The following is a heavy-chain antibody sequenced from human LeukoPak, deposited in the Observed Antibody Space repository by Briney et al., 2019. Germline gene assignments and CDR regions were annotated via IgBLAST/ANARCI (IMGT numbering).Heavy chain of an antibody. CDR2: IYPSGST. Sequence: KPSETLSLTCAVYGGSFSGYYWSWIRQPPGKGLEWIGRIYPSGSTNYNPSLKSRVTISVDTSKNQFSLKLSSVTAADTAVYHCARVSSRDSRFDPWGQGTLVTVSS. J-gene: IGHJ5*02. CDR1: GGSFSGYY. V-gene: IGHV4-4*08. CDR3: ARVSSRDSRFDP. D-gene: IGHD5-24*01.